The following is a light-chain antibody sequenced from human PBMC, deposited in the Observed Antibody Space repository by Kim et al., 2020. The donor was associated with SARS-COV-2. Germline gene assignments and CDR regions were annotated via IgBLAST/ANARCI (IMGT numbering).Light chain of an antibody. J-gene: IGKJ2*03. Sequence: EIVMTQSPATQSVSPGERATLSCRASQSVSSNLAWYQQKPGQAPRLLIYGASTRATGIPARFSGSGSGTEFTLTISSLQSEDFAVYYCQQYNNWPRSFGQGTKLEI. V-gene: IGKV3-15*01. CDR3: QQYNNWPRS. CDR1: QSVSSN. CDR2: GAS.